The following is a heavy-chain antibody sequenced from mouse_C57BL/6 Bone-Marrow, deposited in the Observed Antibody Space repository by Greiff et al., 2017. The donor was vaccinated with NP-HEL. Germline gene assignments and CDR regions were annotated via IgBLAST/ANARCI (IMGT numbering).Heavy chain of an antibody. D-gene: IGHD2-1*01. CDR2: ISYSGST. CDR3: AGGNLPWFAY. Sequence: EVMLVESGPGMVKPSQSLSLTCTVTGYSITSGYDWHWIRHFPGNKLEWMGYISYSGSTNYNPSLKSRISITHDTSKNHFFLKLKSVTTEDTATYYCAGGNLPWFAYWGQGTLVTVSA. CDR1: GYSITSGYD. J-gene: IGHJ3*01. V-gene: IGHV3-1*01.